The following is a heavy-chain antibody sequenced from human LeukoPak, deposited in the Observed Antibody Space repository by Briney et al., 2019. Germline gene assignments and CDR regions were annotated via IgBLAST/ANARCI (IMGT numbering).Heavy chain of an antibody. CDR3: ATYYYGSGSYYNPFDY. CDR1: GFTFSSYA. D-gene: IGHD3-10*01. J-gene: IGHJ4*02. Sequence: GGSLRLSCAASGFTFSSYAMSWVRQAPGKGLEWVSAISGSGGSTYYADSVKGRFTISRDNSKNTLYLQMNSLRAEDTAVYYCATYYYGSGSYYNPFDYWGQETLVTVSS. V-gene: IGHV3-23*01. CDR2: ISGSGGST.